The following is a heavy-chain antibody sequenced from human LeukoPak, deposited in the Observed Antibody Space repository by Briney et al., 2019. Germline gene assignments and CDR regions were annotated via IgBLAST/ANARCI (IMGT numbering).Heavy chain of an antibody. CDR2: INKDGSEK. CDR3: ATYTQHFGAPGGTDY. V-gene: IGHV3-7*01. J-gene: IGHJ4*02. Sequence: GGSLRLSCAVSGFTFSDYWMRWVRQAPGQGLEWVASINKDGSEKRYVDSVKGRFTISRDNAKNSVYLQMTSLGAEDTAVYYCATYTQHFGAPGGTDYWGLGTLVTVSS. D-gene: IGHD2-15*01. CDR1: GFTFSDYW.